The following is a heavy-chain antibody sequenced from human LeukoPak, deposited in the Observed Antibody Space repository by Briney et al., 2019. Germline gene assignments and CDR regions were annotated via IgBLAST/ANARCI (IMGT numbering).Heavy chain of an antibody. D-gene: IGHD3-22*01. CDR3: AASSGSGNYAYYFDY. J-gene: IGHJ4*02. V-gene: IGHV3-9*01. Sequence: GRSLRLSCAASGFTFNDYAMHWVRQTPGKGLEWVSGISWNSGTIGYADSVKGRFTISRDIGKNSLYLQMNSLRAEDTAVYYCAASSGSGNYAYYFDYWGQGTLVTVSS. CDR1: GFTFNDYA. CDR2: ISWNSGTI.